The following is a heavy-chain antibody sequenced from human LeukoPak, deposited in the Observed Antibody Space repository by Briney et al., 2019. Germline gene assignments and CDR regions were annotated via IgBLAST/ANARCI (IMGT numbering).Heavy chain of an antibody. J-gene: IGHJ6*03. D-gene: IGHD6-19*01. V-gene: IGHV1-18*01. Sequence: ASVKVSCKASGYTFTSYGISWVRQAPGQGLEWMGWISAYNGNTNYAQKLQGRVTMTTDTSTSTAYMELRSLRSDDTAVYYCARDGGWQWLVNHVYYYYYMDVWGKGTTVTVSS. CDR3: ARDGGWQWLVNHVYYYYYMDV. CDR2: ISAYNGNT. CDR1: GYTFTSYG.